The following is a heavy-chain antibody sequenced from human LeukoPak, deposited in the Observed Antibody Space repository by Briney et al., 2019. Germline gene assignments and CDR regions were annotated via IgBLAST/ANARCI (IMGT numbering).Heavy chain of an antibody. CDR2: IYSGGST. J-gene: IGHJ3*02. CDR3: AKDRGPYYYDSRDAFDI. V-gene: IGHV3-NL1*01. CDR1: GFTFSSYG. Sequence: GGSLRLSCAASGFTFSSYGMHWVRQAPGKGLEWVSVIYSGGSTYYADSVKGRFTISRDNSKNTLYLQMNSLRAEDTAVYYCAKDRGPYYYDSRDAFDIWGQGTMVTVSS. D-gene: IGHD3-22*01.